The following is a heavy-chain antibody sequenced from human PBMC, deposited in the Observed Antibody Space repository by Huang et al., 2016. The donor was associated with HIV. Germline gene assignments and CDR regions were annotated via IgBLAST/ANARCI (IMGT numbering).Heavy chain of an antibody. D-gene: IGHD3-16*01. CDR2: IIPRFGTR. Sequence: QAQLVQSGAEVRKPGSSVKVSCRASGGSFNNFGINWVRQAPGQGLEWMGGIIPRFGTRNDAQRCQGRVTITADETTGVVYMELSSLRSDDTAVYFCAKRGGAWGSPYAFDLWGPGTMVTVSS. J-gene: IGHJ3*01. CDR3: AKRGGAWGSPYAFDL. V-gene: IGHV1-69*13. CDR1: GGSFNNFG.